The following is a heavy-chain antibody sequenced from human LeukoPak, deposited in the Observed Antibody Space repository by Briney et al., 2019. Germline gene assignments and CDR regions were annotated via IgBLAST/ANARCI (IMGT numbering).Heavy chain of an antibody. D-gene: IGHD6-19*01. V-gene: IGHV1-18*04. J-gene: IGHJ4*02. CDR3: ARDTSSGLDY. Sequence: GESLKISCKGSGYSFTSYWIGWVRQAPGQGLEWMGWISAYNVNANFAQKFQGRVTMTTDTSANTAYMELRSLRSEDTAVYYCARDTSSGLDYWGQGTLVTVSS. CDR2: ISAYNVNA. CDR1: GYSFTSYW.